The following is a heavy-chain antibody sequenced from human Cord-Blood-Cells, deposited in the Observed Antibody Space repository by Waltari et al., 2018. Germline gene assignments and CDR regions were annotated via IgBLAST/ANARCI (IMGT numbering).Heavy chain of an antibody. CDR1: GGTFSSYA. D-gene: IGHD6-19*01. CDR2: IVPILGIA. V-gene: IGHV1-69*09. J-gene: IGHJ4*02. CDR3: AATEAYVGAVAGFDY. Sequence: QVQLVQSGAEVKKPGSSVKVSCKASGGTFSSYAISWVRQAPGQGLEWMGRIVPILGIANYAQKFQGRVTITGDKSTSTAYMELSSLRSEDTAVYYCAATEAYVGAVAGFDYWGQGTLVTVSS.